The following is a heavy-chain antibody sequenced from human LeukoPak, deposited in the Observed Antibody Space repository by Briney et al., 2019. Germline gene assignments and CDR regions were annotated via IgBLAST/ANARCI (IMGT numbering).Heavy chain of an antibody. CDR2: ISWNSGTI. Sequence: GGSLRLSCAASGFTFDDYAMHWVRQAPGKGLEWVSSISWNSGTIRYADSVEGRFTISRDNAKNSLYLQMNSLRAEDTALYYCAKDRGGDYIHYFDYWGQGTRVTVSS. CDR1: GFTFDDYA. J-gene: IGHJ4*02. CDR3: AKDRGGDYIHYFDY. D-gene: IGHD4-17*01. V-gene: IGHV3-9*01.